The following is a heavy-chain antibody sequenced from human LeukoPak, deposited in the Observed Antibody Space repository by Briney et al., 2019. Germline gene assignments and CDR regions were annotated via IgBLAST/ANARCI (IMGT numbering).Heavy chain of an antibody. Sequence: SETLPLTCTVSGGSISSYYWSWIRQPPGKGLEWIGYIYYSGSTNYNPSLKSRVTISVDTSKNQFSLKLSSVTAADTAVYYCARGTNPGNYWYFDLWGRGTLVTVSS. D-gene: IGHD1-7*01. CDR2: IYYSGST. V-gene: IGHV4-59*01. CDR3: ARGTNPGNYWYFDL. CDR1: GGSISSYY. J-gene: IGHJ2*01.